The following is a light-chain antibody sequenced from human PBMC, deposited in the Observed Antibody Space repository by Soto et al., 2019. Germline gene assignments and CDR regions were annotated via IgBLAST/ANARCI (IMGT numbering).Light chain of an antibody. CDR1: QSVSSY. J-gene: IGKJ2*01. CDR2: DAS. Sequence: EIVLTQSPATLSLSPGERATLSCRASQSVSSYLAWYQQKPGQAPRLLIYDASNRATGIPARFSGSGSGTDFPLTISSLEPEDFAVYYCQPRQTFGQGTKLEIK. CDR3: QPRQT. V-gene: IGKV3-11*01.